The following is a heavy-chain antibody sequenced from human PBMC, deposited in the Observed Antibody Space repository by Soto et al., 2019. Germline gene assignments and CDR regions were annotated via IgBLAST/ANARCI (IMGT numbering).Heavy chain of an antibody. J-gene: IGHJ3*01. CDR1: GFTFSSYA. Sequence: GGSLRLSCAASGFTFSSYAMSWVRQAPGKGLEWVSSISGSGGGTYYADSVKGRFTISRDNSKKTLSLQMNSLRAEDTAVYYCAKSRGSGSYFNPSDAFDFWGQGTMVTVS. CDR3: AKSRGSGSYFNPSDAFDF. V-gene: IGHV3-23*01. D-gene: IGHD3-10*01. CDR2: ISGSGGGT.